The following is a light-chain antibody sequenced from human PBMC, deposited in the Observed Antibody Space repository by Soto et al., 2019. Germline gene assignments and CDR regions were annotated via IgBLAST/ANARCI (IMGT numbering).Light chain of an antibody. CDR3: AAWDDGLNGWV. J-gene: IGLJ3*02. CDR2: SNN. V-gene: IGLV1-44*01. CDR1: SSNIGSNT. Sequence: QSVLTQPPSASGTPGQRVTISCSGSSSNIGSNTVNWYQQLPGTAPKLLIYSNNQRPSGVPDRFSGSKSGTSASLAISGLQSEDEADYYCAAWDDGLNGWVFGGGTQLT.